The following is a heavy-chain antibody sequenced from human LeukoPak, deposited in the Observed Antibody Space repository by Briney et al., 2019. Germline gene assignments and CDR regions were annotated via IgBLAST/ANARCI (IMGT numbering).Heavy chain of an antibody. J-gene: IGHJ4*02. V-gene: IGHV3-23*01. D-gene: IGHD4/OR15-4a*01. CDR2: ISGSGDRT. Sequence: TGGSLRLSCAASGFTFSSYGMSWVRQAPGKGLEWVSAISGSGDRTYYADSVKGRFTISRDNSKSTLYLQMNSLRVEDTAVYYCAKAGLVRGGALDSWGQGTLVTVSS. CDR1: GFTFSSYG. CDR3: AKAGLVRGGALDS.